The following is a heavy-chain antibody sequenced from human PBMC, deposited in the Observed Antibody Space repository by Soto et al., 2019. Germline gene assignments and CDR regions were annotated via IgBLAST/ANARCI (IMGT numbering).Heavy chain of an antibody. V-gene: IGHV4-31*03. J-gene: IGHJ4*02. Sequence: QVHLQESGPGLVKPSQTLFLTCTVSGDSISSDYYWSWIRQHPGKGLEWIGYISHSGITLYNPSLKSRVTTSVDTSKNQFSLKLSSVTAADTAVYYGARALGSSPLSCWGQGTLVTVSS. CDR3: ARALGSSPLSC. CDR2: ISHSGIT. CDR1: GDSISSDYY. D-gene: IGHD6-6*01.